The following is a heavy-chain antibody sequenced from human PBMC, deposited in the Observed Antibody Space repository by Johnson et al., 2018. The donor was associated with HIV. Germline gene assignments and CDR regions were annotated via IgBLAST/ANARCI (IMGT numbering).Heavy chain of an antibody. J-gene: IGHJ3*02. CDR3: ATSRVLLYQPLRPHAFDI. V-gene: IGHV3-66*01. CDR2: IYSGGNT. Sequence: VQLVESGGGVVQPGRSLRLSCAASGFTYMNWVRQAPGKGLEWVSVIYSGGNTYYTDSVRGRFTISRDNSRNTLYLQMNSLRAEDTAVYYCATSRVLLYQPLRPHAFDIWGQGTMVTVSS. CDR1: GFTY. D-gene: IGHD2-2*01.